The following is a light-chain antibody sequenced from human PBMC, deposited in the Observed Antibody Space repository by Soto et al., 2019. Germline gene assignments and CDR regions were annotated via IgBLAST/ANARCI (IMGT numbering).Light chain of an antibody. V-gene: IGKV3-11*01. CDR3: QQRYNRPT. CDR1: QSVRDY. CDR2: DAS. Sequence: EIVLTQSPVTLSLSPGERATLSCRTSQSVRDYLAWYQQKPGQAPRLLIYDASNRATGIPARFSGSGSGTDFTLTISSLEPEDFAVYYCQQRYNRPTFGQGTKVEIK. J-gene: IGKJ1*01.